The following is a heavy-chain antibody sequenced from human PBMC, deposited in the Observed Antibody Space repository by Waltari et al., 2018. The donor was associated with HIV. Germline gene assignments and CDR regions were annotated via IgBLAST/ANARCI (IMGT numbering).Heavy chain of an antibody. CDR3: VKGVRYYGP. D-gene: IGHD3-16*01. V-gene: IGHV3-53*05. CDR2: IYMDDTT. J-gene: IGHJ5*02. Sequence: VETGGTVIRPGGSLRLSCSPLNFSVGNNFVTWLRLAPGRTREWVSSIYMDDTTHYADSVKVRFAISRDKFRNTVHLLMNYLLFDDTATYFCVKGVRYYGPWGQGTPVTVSS. CDR1: NFSVGNNF.